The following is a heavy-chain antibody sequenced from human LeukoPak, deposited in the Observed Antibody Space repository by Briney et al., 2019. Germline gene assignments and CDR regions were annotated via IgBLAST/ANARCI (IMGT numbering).Heavy chain of an antibody. CDR1: GGSISSYY. D-gene: IGHD6-19*01. Sequence: SETLSLTCTVSGGSISSYYWSWIRQPPGEGLEWIGYIYYSGSTNYNPSLKSRVTISVDTSKNQFSLKLSSVTAGDTAVYYCARRSAVAGTKDAFDIWGQGTMVTVSS. V-gene: IGHV4-59*08. J-gene: IGHJ3*02. CDR2: IYYSGST. CDR3: ARRSAVAGTKDAFDI.